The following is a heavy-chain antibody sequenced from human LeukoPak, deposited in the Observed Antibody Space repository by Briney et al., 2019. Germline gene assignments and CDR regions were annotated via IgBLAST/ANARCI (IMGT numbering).Heavy chain of an antibody. Sequence: PGGSLRLSCAASGFTFSRHWMHWVRQAPGKGLVWVSRSNSDGSSTNYADSAKGRFTISRDNAKNTLYLQMNSLRAEDTAVYYCASDTVDTAVGIDYWGQGTLVTVSS. J-gene: IGHJ4*02. CDR3: ASDTVDTAVGIDY. CDR1: GFTFSRHW. V-gene: IGHV3-74*01. CDR2: SNSDGSST. D-gene: IGHD5-18*01.